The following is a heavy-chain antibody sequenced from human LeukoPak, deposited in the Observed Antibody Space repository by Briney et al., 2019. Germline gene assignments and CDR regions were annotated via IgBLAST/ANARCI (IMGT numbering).Heavy chain of an antibody. Sequence: SETLSLTCTVSGGSISSGSYYWSWLRQPAGEGLEWSGRIYTSGSTNYDPSRKSRVTISVDTSKNQFSLKLSSVTAADTAVYYCARDLIGAFDIWGQGTMVTVSS. D-gene: IGHD3-22*01. CDR3: ARDLIGAFDI. J-gene: IGHJ3*02. CDR1: GGSISSGSYY. CDR2: IYTSGST. V-gene: IGHV4-61*02.